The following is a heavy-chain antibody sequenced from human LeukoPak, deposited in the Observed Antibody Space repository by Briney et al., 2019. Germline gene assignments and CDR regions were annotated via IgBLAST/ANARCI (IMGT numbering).Heavy chain of an antibody. CDR3: GVYGGDWRFDF. V-gene: IGHV4-34*01. J-gene: IGHJ4*01. Sequence: SETLSLTCAVYNGFDSYYMTIVRQPPGKGLEWVGEITYRGSGNYNPSLKGRATISINVSQRQFSLSLRSVTAADTATYYCGVYGGDWRFDFWGQEPRSPSP. CDR1: NGFDSYY. CDR2: ITYRGSG. D-gene: IGHD2-21*02.